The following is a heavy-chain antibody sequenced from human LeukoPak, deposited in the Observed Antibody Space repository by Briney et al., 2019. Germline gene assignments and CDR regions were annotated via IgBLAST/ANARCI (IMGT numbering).Heavy chain of an antibody. CDR2: TNPNSGNT. J-gene: IGHJ4*02. Sequence: ASVKVSCKASGYTFTSYDINWVRQATGQGLEWMGWTNPNSGNTGYAQKFQGRVTITRNTSISTAYVELSSLRSEDTAVYYCARGVYYCSSTSCYMWYFDYWGQGTLVTVSS. D-gene: IGHD2-2*02. CDR3: ARGVYYCSSTSCYMWYFDY. CDR1: GYTFTSYD. V-gene: IGHV1-8*03.